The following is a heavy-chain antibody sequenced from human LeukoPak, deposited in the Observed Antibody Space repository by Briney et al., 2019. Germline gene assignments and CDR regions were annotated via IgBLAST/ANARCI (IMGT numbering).Heavy chain of an antibody. V-gene: IGHV1-8*01. CDR1: GYTFTSYD. J-gene: IGHJ4*02. Sequence: ASVKVSCKASGYTFTSYDISWVRQATGQRLEWMGWMNPNSGNTGYAQKFQGRVTMTRNTSISTAYMELSSLRSEDTAVYYCERGSRSGYFDYWGQGTLVTVSS. CDR2: MNPNSGNT. CDR3: ERGSRSGYFDY.